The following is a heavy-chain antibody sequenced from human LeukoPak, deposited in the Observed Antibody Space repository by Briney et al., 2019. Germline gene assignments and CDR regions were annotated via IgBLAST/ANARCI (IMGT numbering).Heavy chain of an antibody. V-gene: IGHV3-23*01. D-gene: IGHD6-19*01. J-gene: IGHJ4*02. Sequence: GGSLRLSCAASGFTFSRYPMSWVRQAPGKGLEWVSTLSAAGGGTYYADSVRGRFTISRDDSKNTLYLQMFSLRAEDTALYYCARTSSSGWYAFDSWGQGTLVTVSS. CDR1: GFTFSRYP. CDR3: ARTSSSGWYAFDS. CDR2: LSAAGGGT.